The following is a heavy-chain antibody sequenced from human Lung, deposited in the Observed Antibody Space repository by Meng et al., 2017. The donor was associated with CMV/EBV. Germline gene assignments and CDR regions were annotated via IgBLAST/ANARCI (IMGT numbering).Heavy chain of an antibody. CDR1: GFTFSNVW. J-gene: IGHJ4*02. CDR3: TRDRGNVMYLPFDS. V-gene: IGHV3-15*01. D-gene: IGHD2-2*01. CDR2: IQSNTDGGTP. Sequence: ESXKIXXAASGFTFSNVWMSWVRQAPGRGLEWVGRIQSNTDGGTPIYGVPAKGRFTISRDDSKSTLFLQLNSLNVEDTAVYYCTRDRGNVMYLPFDSCGQRTLVXVSS.